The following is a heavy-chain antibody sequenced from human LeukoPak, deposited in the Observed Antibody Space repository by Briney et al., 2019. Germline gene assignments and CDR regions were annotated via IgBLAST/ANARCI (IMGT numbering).Heavy chain of an antibody. Sequence: GGSLRLSCAAPGFTVSSNYMSWARQAPGKGLEWVSVIYSGGSTYYADSVKGRFTISRDNSKNTLYLQMNSLRAEDTAVYYCARALPGSGSYYAYDIWGQGTMVTVSS. CDR2: IYSGGST. CDR3: ARALPGSGSYYAYDI. CDR1: GFTVSSNY. V-gene: IGHV3-53*01. D-gene: IGHD1-26*01. J-gene: IGHJ3*02.